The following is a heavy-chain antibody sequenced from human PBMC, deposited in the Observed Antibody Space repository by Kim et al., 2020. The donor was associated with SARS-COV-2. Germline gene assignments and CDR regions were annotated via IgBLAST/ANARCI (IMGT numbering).Heavy chain of an antibody. Sequence: DSVQGRFTISRDNAKNSLYLQMNSLRAEDTAVYYCAKPGIAVAGTGVFDYWGQGTLVTVSS. D-gene: IGHD6-19*01. J-gene: IGHJ4*02. CDR3: AKPGIAVAGTGVFDY. V-gene: IGHV3-48*03.